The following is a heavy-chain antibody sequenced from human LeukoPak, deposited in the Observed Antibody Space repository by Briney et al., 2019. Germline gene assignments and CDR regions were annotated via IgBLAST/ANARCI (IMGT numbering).Heavy chain of an antibody. Sequence: GSLRLSCAASGFTVSTYDMSWVRQAPGKGPEWVSGFSGSEDSAYYADSVKGRFTISRDNSKNTLYLQMDSLRAEDTAVYYCAKPLYNSGWYGGGDYWGQGVLVTVSS. CDR1: GFTVSTYD. J-gene: IGHJ4*02. CDR3: AKPLYNSGWYGGGDY. V-gene: IGHV3-23*01. D-gene: IGHD6-19*01. CDR2: FSGSEDSA.